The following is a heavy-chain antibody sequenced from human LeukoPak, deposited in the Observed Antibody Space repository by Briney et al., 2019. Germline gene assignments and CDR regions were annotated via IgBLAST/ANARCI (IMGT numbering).Heavy chain of an antibody. V-gene: IGHV4-39*02. CDR2: IYYSGST. D-gene: IGHD3-22*01. CDR3: ARDFYDSSGYYDAFDI. Sequence: WVRQPPGKGLEWIGTIYYSGSTYYNPSLKSRVTISVDTSKNQFSLKLTSVTAADTAVYYCARDFYDSSGYYDAFDIWGQGTMVTVSS. J-gene: IGHJ3*02.